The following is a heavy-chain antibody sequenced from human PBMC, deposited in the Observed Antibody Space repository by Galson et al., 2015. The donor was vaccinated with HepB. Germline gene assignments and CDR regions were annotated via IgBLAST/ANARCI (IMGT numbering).Heavy chain of an antibody. V-gene: IGHV6-1*01. J-gene: IGHJ3*02. CDR3: ARVIYYGSGSYYLAFDI. CDR2: TYYRSKWYN. CDR1: GDSVSSNSAA. D-gene: IGHD3-10*01. Sequence: CAISGDSVSSNSAAWNWIRQSPSRGLEWLGRTYYRSKWYNDYAVSVKSRITINPDTSKNQFSLQLNSVTPEDTAVYYCARVIYYGSGSYYLAFDIWGQGTMVTVSS.